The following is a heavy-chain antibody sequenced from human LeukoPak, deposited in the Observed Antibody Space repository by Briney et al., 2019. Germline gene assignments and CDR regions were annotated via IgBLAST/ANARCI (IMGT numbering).Heavy chain of an antibody. V-gene: IGHV3-74*01. J-gene: IGHJ3*01. CDR1: GFTFCNSW. CDR2: INADGGTA. Sequence: PGGSLRLSCAASGFTFCNSWVHWVRQAPGKGLVWVSLINADGGTATYADSVKGRFTISRDNARNTLSLQMNSLTIEDTAVYYCVVVVEPPDSDGFDVWGQGTMITVSS. CDR3: VVVVEPPDSDGFDV. D-gene: IGHD1-14*01.